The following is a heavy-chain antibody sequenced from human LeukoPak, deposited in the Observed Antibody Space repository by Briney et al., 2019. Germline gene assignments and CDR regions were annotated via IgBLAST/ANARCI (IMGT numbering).Heavy chain of an antibody. CDR3: ARSRHDFWSGRNWFDP. CDR1: GGSISSYY. Sequence: PSETLSLTCTVSGGSISSYYWSWIRQPPGKGLEWIGYIYYSGSTNYNPSLKSRVTISVDTSKNQFSLKLSSVTAADTAVYYCARSRHDFWSGRNWFDPWGQGTLVTVSS. CDR2: IYYSGST. V-gene: IGHV4-59*01. J-gene: IGHJ5*02. D-gene: IGHD3-3*01.